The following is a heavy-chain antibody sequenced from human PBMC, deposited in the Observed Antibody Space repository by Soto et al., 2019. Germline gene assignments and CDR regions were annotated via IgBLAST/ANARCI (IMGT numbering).Heavy chain of an antibody. CDR1: GFTFSSYS. V-gene: IGHV3-21*01. CDR2: ISSSSSYI. CDR3: ARGGVVVVAATYYYGMDA. J-gene: IGHJ6*02. D-gene: IGHD2-15*01. Sequence: GGSLRLSCAASGFTFSSYSMNWVRQAPGKGLEWVSSISSSSSYIYYADSVKGRFTISRDNAKNSLYLQMNSLRAEDTAVYYCARGGVVVVAATYYYGMDAWGQGTTVTVSS.